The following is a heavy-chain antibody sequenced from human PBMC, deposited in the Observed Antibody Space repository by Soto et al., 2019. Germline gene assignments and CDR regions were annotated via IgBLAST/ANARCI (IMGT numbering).Heavy chain of an antibody. D-gene: IGHD3-10*01. CDR2: INHSGST. J-gene: IGHJ4*02. CDR1: DGSSNNYY. V-gene: IGHV4-34*01. Sequence: QVQLQQWGAGLLKPSETLSLTCAVYDGSSNNYYWSWIRQPPGKGLEGIGEINHSGSTNYNASLKSRVALSEDTSNKQFSLELRFVAAADTAVYYCARGGLIRGVLYYLGQGTLVTVSS. CDR3: ARGGLIRGVLYY.